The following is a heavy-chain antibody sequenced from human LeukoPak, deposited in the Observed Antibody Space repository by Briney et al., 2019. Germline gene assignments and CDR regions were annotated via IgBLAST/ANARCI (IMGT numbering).Heavy chain of an antibody. J-gene: IGHJ6*03. CDR1: GFTFSSYG. Sequence: GGSLRLSCAASGFTFSSYGMHWVRQAPGKGLEWVAFIRYDGSNKYYADSVKGRFTISRDNSKNTLYLQMNSLRAEDTAEYYCARVYYYYMDVWGKGTRVSVSS. CDR3: ARVYYYYMDV. V-gene: IGHV3-30*02. CDR2: IRYDGSNK.